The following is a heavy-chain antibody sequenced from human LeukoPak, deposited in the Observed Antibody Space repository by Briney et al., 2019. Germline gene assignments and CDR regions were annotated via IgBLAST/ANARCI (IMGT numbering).Heavy chain of an antibody. V-gene: IGHV1-18*01. CDR2: ISAYNGNT. J-gene: IGHJ5*02. D-gene: IGHD1-1*01. CDR3: AREGLWRNWFDP. CDR1: GYTFSIYG. Sequence: GASVKVSCKASGYTFSIYGFSWVRQAPGQGLEWMGWISAYNGNTNYAQKFQGRVTMTRDMSTSTVYMELSSLRSEDTAVYYCAREGLWRNWFDPWGQGTLVTVSS.